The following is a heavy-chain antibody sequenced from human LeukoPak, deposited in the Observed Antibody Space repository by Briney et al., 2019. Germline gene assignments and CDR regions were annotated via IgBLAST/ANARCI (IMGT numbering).Heavy chain of an antibody. Sequence: PSETLSLTCTVSGGSISSYYWSWIRQPPGKGPEWIGYIYYSGSTNYNPSLKSRVTISVDTSKNQFSLKLSSVTAADTAVYYCARGGSGYSPPFDYWGQGTLVTVSS. J-gene: IGHJ4*02. CDR2: IYYSGST. CDR3: ARGGSGYSPPFDY. D-gene: IGHD3-3*01. CDR1: GGSISSYY. V-gene: IGHV4-59*01.